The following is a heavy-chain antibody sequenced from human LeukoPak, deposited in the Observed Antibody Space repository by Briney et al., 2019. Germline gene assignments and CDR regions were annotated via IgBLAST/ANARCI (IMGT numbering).Heavy chain of an antibody. J-gene: IGHJ4*02. CDR3: ARGSYGDYDY. V-gene: IGHV3-23*01. Sequence: PGGSLRLSCAVSGFTFSSYAMSRIRQAPEKGLEWVSAIGRGGTTYYPDSVKGRFTISRDNSKNTLFLQMNSLRADDTAVYFCARGSYGDYDYWGQGTLVTVSS. D-gene: IGHD4-17*01. CDR2: IGRGGTT. CDR1: GFTFSSYA.